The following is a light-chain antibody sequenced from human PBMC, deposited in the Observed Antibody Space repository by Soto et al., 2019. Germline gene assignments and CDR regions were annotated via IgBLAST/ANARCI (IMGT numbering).Light chain of an antibody. CDR1: QSISSY. Sequence: DIHITHSPSSLSASVGDRVTITCRASQSISSYLNWYQQKPGKAPKLLIYAASSLQSGVPSRFSGSGSGTDFTLTISSLQPEDFATYYCQQSYSTPRGTFGQGTKVDIK. J-gene: IGKJ1*01. V-gene: IGKV1-39*01. CDR3: QQSYSTPRGT. CDR2: AAS.